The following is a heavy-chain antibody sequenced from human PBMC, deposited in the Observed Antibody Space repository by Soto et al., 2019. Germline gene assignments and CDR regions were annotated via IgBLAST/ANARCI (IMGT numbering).Heavy chain of an antibody. CDR3: ARGPRSCSSTSCYTVDY. Sequence: VQLVESGGGVVQPGRSLRLSCAVSGFTFNSHAMHWVRQAPGKGLEWVAVISYGGANKYYVDSVKGRFTIPRDNSKNTLFLQMDSLRPEDTALYFCARGPRSCSSTSCYTVDYWGRGTLVTVSS. J-gene: IGHJ4*02. D-gene: IGHD2-2*02. CDR2: ISYGGANK. CDR1: GFTFNSHA. V-gene: IGHV3-30*03.